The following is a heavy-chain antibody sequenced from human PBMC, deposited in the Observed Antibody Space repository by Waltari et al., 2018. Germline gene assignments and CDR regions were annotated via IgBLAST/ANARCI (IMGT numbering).Heavy chain of an antibody. CDR3: AKTSRLVWDDLDV. D-gene: IGHD6-6*01. V-gene: IGHV3-23*01. CDR1: GFTFGSYA. CDR2: ISGSGGST. J-gene: IGHJ6*02. Sequence: EVQLLESGGGLVQPGGSLRLSCAASGFTFGSYAMSWVRQAPGKGLEWVAGISGSGGSTYDADSVRGRFIISRDNSKNTLYLQRNSLRAEDTAVYYCAKTSRLVWDDLDVWGQGTMVTVSS.